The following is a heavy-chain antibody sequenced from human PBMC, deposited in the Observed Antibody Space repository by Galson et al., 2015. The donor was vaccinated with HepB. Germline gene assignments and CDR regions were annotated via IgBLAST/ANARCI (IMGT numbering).Heavy chain of an antibody. CDR3: AKDRDCSGTSCYSITFAY. Sequence: SVKASCKASGYTFTADYMHWVRQAPGQGLEWLGWINPDSGGTYYAQKFQGRVTMTRDTSISTAYMELTRLRSDDTAVYYCAKDRDCSGTSCYSITFAYWGQGTVVTVSS. J-gene: IGHJ4*02. CDR2: INPDSGGT. V-gene: IGHV1-2*02. D-gene: IGHD2-2*01. CDR1: GYTFTADY.